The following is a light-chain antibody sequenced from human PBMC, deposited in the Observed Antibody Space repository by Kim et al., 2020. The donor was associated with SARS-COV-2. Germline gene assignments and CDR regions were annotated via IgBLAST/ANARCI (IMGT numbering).Light chain of an antibody. V-gene: IGLV3-1*01. CDR2: QDS. J-gene: IGLJ2*01. CDR3: QAWDSSVV. CDR1: KLGDKY. Sequence: VSVSPGQPASISCSGDKLGDKYACWYQQKPGQSPVLVIYQDSKRPSGIPERFSGSNSGNTATLTISGTQAMDEADYYCQAWDSSVVFGGGTQLTVL.